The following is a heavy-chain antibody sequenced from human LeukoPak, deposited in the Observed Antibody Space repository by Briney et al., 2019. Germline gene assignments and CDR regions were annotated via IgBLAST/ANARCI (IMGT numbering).Heavy chain of an antibody. V-gene: IGHV3-49*04. CDR2: IRRRAYGGAA. CDR1: GFAFDDFA. Sequence: GESLKISCTTSGFAFDDFAMSWVRQPAGKGLEWVGFIRRRAYGGAAEYAASVKGRFIISRDDSKGIAYLQMNSLKTEDTAVYYRSRNGLVDFDYWGQGSRVIVSP. J-gene: IGHJ4*02. CDR3: SRNGLVDFDY.